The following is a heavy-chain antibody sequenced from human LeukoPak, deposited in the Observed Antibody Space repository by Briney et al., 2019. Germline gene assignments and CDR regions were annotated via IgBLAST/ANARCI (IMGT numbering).Heavy chain of an antibody. V-gene: IGHV5-51*01. D-gene: IGHD2-2*01. J-gene: IGHJ4*02. CDR3: ARRQGCSSTSCPPDS. Sequence: PGESLKISCKGSGYSFTTYWIGWVRQMPGKGLEWMGIIYPGDSDTRYSPSFQGQVTMSADKSINTAYLQWSSLKASDTAMYYCARRQGCSSTSCPPDSWGQGTLVTVSS. CDR1: GYSFTTYW. CDR2: IYPGDSDT.